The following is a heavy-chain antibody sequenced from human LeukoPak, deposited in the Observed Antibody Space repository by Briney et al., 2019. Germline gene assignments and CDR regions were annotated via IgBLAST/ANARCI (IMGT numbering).Heavy chain of an antibody. CDR3: ARARLLYYYYYYMDV. D-gene: IGHD6-25*01. CDR2: INHSGST. CDR1: GGSFSGYY. V-gene: IGHV4-34*01. Sequence: KPSETLSLTWAVYGGSFSGYYWSWIRQPPGKGLEWIGEINHSGSTNYNPSLKSRVTISVDTSKNQFSLKLSSVTAADTSVYYCARARLLYYYYYYMDVCGKGTTVTVSS. J-gene: IGHJ6*03.